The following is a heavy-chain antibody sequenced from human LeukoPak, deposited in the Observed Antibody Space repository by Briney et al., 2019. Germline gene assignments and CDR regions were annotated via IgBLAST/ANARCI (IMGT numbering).Heavy chain of an antibody. CDR1: GFTFSSYD. CDR3: ARSFDI. J-gene: IGHJ3*02. V-gene: IGHV3-48*03. CDR2: ISSSGATI. Sequence: GGSLRLSCAASGFTFSSYDMNWVRQAPGKGLEWVSFISSSGATIDYADSVKGRFTISRDNTKNSLYLQMNSLRVEDTAIYHCARSFDIWGQGTMVTVSP.